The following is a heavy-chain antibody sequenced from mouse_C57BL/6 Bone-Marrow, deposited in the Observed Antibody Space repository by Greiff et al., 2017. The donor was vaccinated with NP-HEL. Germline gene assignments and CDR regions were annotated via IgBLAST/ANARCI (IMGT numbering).Heavy chain of an antibody. D-gene: IGHD4-1*01. V-gene: IGHV5-16*01. Sequence: EVMLVESEGGLVQPGSSMKLSCTASGFTFSDYYMAWVRQVPEKGLEWVANINYDGSSTYYLDSLKSRFIISRDNAKNILYLQMSSLKSEDTATYYCARETLGPDYWGQGTTLTVSS. J-gene: IGHJ2*01. CDR3: ARETLGPDY. CDR1: GFTFSDYY. CDR2: INYDGSST.